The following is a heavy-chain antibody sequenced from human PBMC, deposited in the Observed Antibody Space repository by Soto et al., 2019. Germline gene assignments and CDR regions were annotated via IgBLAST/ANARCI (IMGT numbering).Heavy chain of an antibody. V-gene: IGHV4-30-4*01. CDR3: ATSQEATTVVTRDYYYYGMDV. D-gene: IGHD4-17*01. Sequence: SETLSLTCTVSGGSISSGDYYWSWIRQPPGKGLEWIGYIYYSGSTYYNPSLKSRVTISVDTSKNQFSLKLSSVTAADTAVYYCATSQEATTVVTRDYYYYGMDVWGQGTTVTVSS. CDR1: GGSISSGDYY. J-gene: IGHJ6*02. CDR2: IYYSGST.